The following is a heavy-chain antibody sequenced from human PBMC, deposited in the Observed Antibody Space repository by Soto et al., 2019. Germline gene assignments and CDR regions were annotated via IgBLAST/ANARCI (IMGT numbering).Heavy chain of an antibody. CDR3: ATGFWSGSRFDP. V-gene: IGHV1-24*01. Sequence: ASVKVSCKVSGYTLTESAMHWVRQAPGKGLEWMGGFDPEEGEIIYAQKFQARVTMTEDTSTDTVYMELSSLRSEDTAVYYCATGFWSGSRFDPWGQGTLVTVSS. J-gene: IGHJ5*02. CDR2: FDPEEGEI. CDR1: GYTLTESA. D-gene: IGHD3-3*01.